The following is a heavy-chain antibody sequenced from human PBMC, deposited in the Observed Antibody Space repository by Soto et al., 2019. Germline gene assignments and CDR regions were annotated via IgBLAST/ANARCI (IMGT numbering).Heavy chain of an antibody. CDR2: IYWDDDK. CDR3: AHSLTAVVTTAKWYYYGMDV. V-gene: IGHV2-5*02. Sequence: QITLKESGPTLVKPTQPLTLTCTFSGFSLSTSGVGVGWIRQPPGKALEWLALIYWDDDKRYSPSLKSRLTITKDTSKNQVVLTMTNMDPVDTATYYCAHSLTAVVTTAKWYYYGMDVWGQGTTVTVSS. J-gene: IGHJ6*02. CDR1: GFSLSTSGVG. D-gene: IGHD5-18*01.